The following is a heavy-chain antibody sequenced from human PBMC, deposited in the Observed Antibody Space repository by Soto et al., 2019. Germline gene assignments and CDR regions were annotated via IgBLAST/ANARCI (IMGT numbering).Heavy chain of an antibody. J-gene: IGHJ2*01. Sequence: EEQLLESGGGLIQPGGSLRLACAASGFTFSSYAMTWVRQAPGKGLEWVSSISFSDDGTYYADSVKGRLTISRDNSKNTLFLQMNSLRVEDTAVYYCVKDDRILGRRYFDLWGRGTLVTVSS. CDR1: GFTFSSYA. CDR3: VKDDRILGRRYFDL. D-gene: IGHD2-15*01. CDR2: ISFSDDGT. V-gene: IGHV3-23*01.